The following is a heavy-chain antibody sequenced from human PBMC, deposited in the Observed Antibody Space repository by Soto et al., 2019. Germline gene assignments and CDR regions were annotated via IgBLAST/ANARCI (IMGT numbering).Heavy chain of an antibody. CDR3: ASHDYAHYGIDV. J-gene: IGHJ6*02. CDR2: IYYSGST. CDR1: GGSISSSSYY. V-gene: IGHV4-30-4*08. Sequence: SETLSLTCTVSGGSISSSSYYWGWIRQPPGKGLEWIGYIYYSGSTYYNPSLKSRVTISVDTSKNQFSLKLSSVTAADTAVYYCASHDYAHYGIDVWGQGTTVTV. D-gene: IGHD4-17*01.